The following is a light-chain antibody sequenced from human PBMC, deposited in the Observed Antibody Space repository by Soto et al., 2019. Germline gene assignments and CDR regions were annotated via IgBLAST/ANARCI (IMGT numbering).Light chain of an antibody. Sequence: EVVMTQSPATLSVSPGERVTLSCRASQFVSTNLAWYQQKPGQAPRLLIYSASTRATGIPARFSGSGSGTEFTLTISSLQSEDFGVYYCQQFNNWPPLTFGGGTKVVIK. CDR3: QQFNNWPPLT. V-gene: IGKV3-15*01. CDR2: SAS. CDR1: QFVSTN. J-gene: IGKJ4*01.